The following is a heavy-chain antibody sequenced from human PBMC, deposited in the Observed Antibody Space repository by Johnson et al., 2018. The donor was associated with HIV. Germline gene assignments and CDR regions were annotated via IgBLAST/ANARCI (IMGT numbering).Heavy chain of an antibody. CDR2: ISNSGSTI. CDR3: ARPGGDPLTDDAFDI. D-gene: IGHD2-21*02. J-gene: IGHJ3*02. V-gene: IGHV3-11*04. CDR1: GFTFSDYY. Sequence: QVQLVESGGGLVKPGGSLRLSCAASGFTFSDYYMSWIRQAPAKGLEWISYISNSGSTIYSADSVKGRFTISRDNAKNLLYLQMNSLRAEDTAVYYCARPGGDPLTDDAFDIWGQGTMVTVSS.